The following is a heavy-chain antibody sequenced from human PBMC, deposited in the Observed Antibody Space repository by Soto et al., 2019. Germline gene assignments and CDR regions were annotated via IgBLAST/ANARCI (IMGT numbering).Heavy chain of an antibody. Sequence: PSETLSLTCTVSGGSISSYYWSWIRQPPGKGLEWIGYIYYSGSTNYNPSLNSRVTISVDTSKNQFSLKLSSVTAADTAVYYCARGGGGLVVPAATFDYWGQGTLVTVSS. CDR3: ARGGGGLVVPAATFDY. J-gene: IGHJ4*02. V-gene: IGHV4-59*01. CDR2: IYYSGST. CDR1: GGSISSYY. D-gene: IGHD2-2*01.